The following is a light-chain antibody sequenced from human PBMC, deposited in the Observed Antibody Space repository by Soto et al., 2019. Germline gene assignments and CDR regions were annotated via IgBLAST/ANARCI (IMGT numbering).Light chain of an antibody. CDR1: SSDVGGYNY. Sequence: QSVLTQPASVSGSPGQSITISCTGTSSDVGGYNYVSWYRQYPGKAPKLMIYDVSNRPSGVSNRFSGSKSGNTASLTISGLQSEDEADYYCSSYTTSITVVFGGGTKLTVL. CDR3: SSYTTSITVV. V-gene: IGLV2-14*01. J-gene: IGLJ2*01. CDR2: DVS.